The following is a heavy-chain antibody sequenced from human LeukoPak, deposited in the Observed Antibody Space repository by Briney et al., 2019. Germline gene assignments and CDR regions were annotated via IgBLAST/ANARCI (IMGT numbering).Heavy chain of an antibody. CDR2: ISNDGSKK. D-gene: IGHD3-3*01. V-gene: IGHV3-30*03. J-gene: IGHJ4*02. Sequence: GGSLRLSCAASGFTFSSYGMHWVRQAPGKGLDWVAVISNDGSKKYYADSVKGRFTISRDNSKNTLYLQMNSLRAEDTAVYYCARGRADFWSGYYLSPYFDYWGQGTLVTVSS. CDR1: GFTFSSYG. CDR3: ARGRADFWSGYYLSPYFDY.